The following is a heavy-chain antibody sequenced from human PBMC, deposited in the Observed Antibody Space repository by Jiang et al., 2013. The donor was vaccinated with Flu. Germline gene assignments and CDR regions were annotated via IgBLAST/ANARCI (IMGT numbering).Heavy chain of an antibody. CDR3: ARVEYYYDSSGYSAGFDY. V-gene: IGHV1-69*04. J-gene: IGHJ4*02. Sequence: SGAEVKKPGSSVKVSRKASGGTFSSYAISWVRQAPGQGLEWMGRIIPILGIANYAQKFQGRVTITADKSTSTAYMELSSLRSEDTAVYYCARVEYYYDSSGYSAGFDYWGQGTLVTVSS. CDR1: GGTFSSYA. D-gene: IGHD3-22*01. CDR2: IIPILGIA.